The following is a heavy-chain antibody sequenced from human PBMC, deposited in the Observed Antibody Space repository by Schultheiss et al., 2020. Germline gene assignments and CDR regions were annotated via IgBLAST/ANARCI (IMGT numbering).Heavy chain of an antibody. CDR3: AKSKSGYSTSCLDY. Sequence: GSLRLSCAASGFTFSNYAMSWVRQAPGKGLEWVSVVTGSGGSTYYADSVKGRFTISRDNSKNTLYLQMNSLRAEDTAVYSCAKSKSGYSTSCLDYWGHGTLVTVSS. V-gene: IGHV3-23*01. CDR1: GFTFSNYA. CDR2: VTGSGGST. D-gene: IGHD6-6*01. J-gene: IGHJ4*01.